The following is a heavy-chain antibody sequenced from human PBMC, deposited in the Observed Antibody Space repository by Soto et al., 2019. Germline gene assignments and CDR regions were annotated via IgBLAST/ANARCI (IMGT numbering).Heavy chain of an antibody. J-gene: IGHJ2*01. CDR2: IYYSGST. Sequence: SETLSLTCTVSGGSISSYYWSWIRQPPGKGLEWIGYIYYSGSTNYNPSLKSRVTISVDTSKNQFSLKLSSVTAADTAVYYCARLNHGPLWFGELQPIPANWYFDLWGRGTLVTVSS. CDR3: ARLNHGPLWFGELQPIPANWYFDL. D-gene: IGHD3-10*01. V-gene: IGHV4-59*08. CDR1: GGSISSYY.